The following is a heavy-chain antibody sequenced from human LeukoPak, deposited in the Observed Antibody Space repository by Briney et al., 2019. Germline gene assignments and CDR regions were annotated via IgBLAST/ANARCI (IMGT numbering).Heavy chain of an antibody. CDR3: ARDGHSSGHDAFDI. CDR2: MNPNSGNT. Sequence: ASVKVSCKASGYTFTSYDINWVRQATGQGLEWMGWMNPNSGNTGYAQKFQGRVTMTRNTSISTAHMELSSLRSDDTAVYYCARDGHSSGHDAFDIWGQGTMVTVSS. V-gene: IGHV1-8*01. CDR1: GYTFTSYD. J-gene: IGHJ3*02. D-gene: IGHD3-22*01.